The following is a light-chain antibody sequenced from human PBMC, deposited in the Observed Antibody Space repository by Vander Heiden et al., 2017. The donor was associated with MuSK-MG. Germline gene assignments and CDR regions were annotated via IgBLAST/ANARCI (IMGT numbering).Light chain of an antibody. V-gene: IGKV1-39*01. J-gene: IGKJ1*01. CDR1: QSISTY. CDR2: STS. CDR3: QQTYETSWT. Sequence: DIRLTKSPSSLSASVGDSVTITCRASQSISTYLNWYQLKPGKAPKLLIYSTSSFQSGVPSRVSGGGAGTEFTLAINGLQPEDFATYSCQQTYETSWTFGQGTTVEVK.